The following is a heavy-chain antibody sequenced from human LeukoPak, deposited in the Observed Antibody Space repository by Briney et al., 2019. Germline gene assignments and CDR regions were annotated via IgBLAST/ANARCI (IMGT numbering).Heavy chain of an antibody. CDR1: GYTFTSYG. D-gene: IGHD5-18*01. J-gene: IGHJ3*02. CDR2: ISAYNGNT. V-gene: IGHV1-18*01. CDR3: ARVYVDTAMDLASDAFDI. Sequence: ASVKVSCKGSGYTFTSYGISWVRQAPGQGLEWMGWISAYNGNTNYAQKLQGRVTMTTDTSTSTAYMELRSLRSDDTAVYYCARVYVDTAMDLASDAFDIWGQGTMVTVSS.